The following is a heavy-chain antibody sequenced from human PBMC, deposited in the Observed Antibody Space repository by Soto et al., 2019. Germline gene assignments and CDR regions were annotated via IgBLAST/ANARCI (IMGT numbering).Heavy chain of an antibody. Sequence: GGSLRLSCAASGFIFSSYTMNWGRQAPGKGLEWVSYISTSSKTIYYADSVKGRFTISRDNAKNSLYLQMNSLRDEGTAVYYCARDRSVTTEILDFWGPGTLVTVSS. CDR3: ARDRSVTTEILDF. V-gene: IGHV3-48*02. D-gene: IGHD4-17*01. CDR2: ISTSSKTI. CDR1: GFIFSSYT. J-gene: IGHJ4*02.